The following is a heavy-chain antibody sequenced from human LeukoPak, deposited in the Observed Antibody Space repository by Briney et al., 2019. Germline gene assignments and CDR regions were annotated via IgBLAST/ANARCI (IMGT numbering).Heavy chain of an antibody. CDR1: GFIFSSYA. CDR2: ISYDGGSG. Sequence: GGSLRLSCSASGFIFSSYAMHWVRQAPGKGLEWMSIISYDGGSGDYADSVRGRFTLSRDNSKNTLYLEMNSLRPEDTAVYYCARGGLGDCSSTSCYTFHYFDYWAREPWSPSPQ. D-gene: IGHD2-2*02. CDR3: ARGGLGDCSSTSCYTFHYFDY. J-gene: IGHJ4*02. V-gene: IGHV3-30*01.